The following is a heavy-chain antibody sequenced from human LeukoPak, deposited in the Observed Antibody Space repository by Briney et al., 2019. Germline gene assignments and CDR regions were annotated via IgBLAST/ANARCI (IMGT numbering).Heavy chain of an antibody. J-gene: IGHJ3*02. D-gene: IGHD3-3*01. Sequence: PGGSLRLSCAASGFTFSDYYMSWIRQAPGKGLEGVSYISSSGSTIYYADSVKGRFTISRDNAKNSLYLQMNSLRAEDTAVYYCARDQNFWSGYEAFDIWGQGTMVTVSS. V-gene: IGHV3-11*01. CDR2: ISSSGSTI. CDR1: GFTFSDYY. CDR3: ARDQNFWSGYEAFDI.